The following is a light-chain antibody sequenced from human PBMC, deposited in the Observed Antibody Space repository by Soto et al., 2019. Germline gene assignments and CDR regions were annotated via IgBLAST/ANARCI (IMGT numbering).Light chain of an antibody. CDR3: HHYGGSQYT. V-gene: IGKV3-20*01. J-gene: IGKJ2*01. CDR2: GAS. CDR1: QTVGSSF. Sequence: EIVLTQSPGTLSLSPGDGATLSCRASQTVGSSFLGWYQQKPGQAPRLIMYGASNRATGIPDRFTGRGSGTDFTLTICRLDPEDFAVYYCHHYGGSQYTFGQGTKLEI.